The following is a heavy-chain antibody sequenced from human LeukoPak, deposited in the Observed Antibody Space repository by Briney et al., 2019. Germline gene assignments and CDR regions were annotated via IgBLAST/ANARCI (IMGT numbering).Heavy chain of an antibody. CDR2: IYYSGST. CDR3: AREDRLSHHTVFDY. V-gene: IGHV4-59*11. Sequence: SETLSLTCTVSGGSIRSHYWSWIRQPPGKGLEWIGYIYYSGSTNYNPSLKSRVTISVDTSKNQFSLKLSSVTAADTAVYYCAREDRLSHHTVFDYWGQGTLVTVSS. J-gene: IGHJ4*02. D-gene: IGHD3-16*02. CDR1: GGSIRSHY.